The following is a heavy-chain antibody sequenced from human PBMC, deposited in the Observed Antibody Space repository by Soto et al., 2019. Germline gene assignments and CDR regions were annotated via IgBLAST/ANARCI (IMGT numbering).Heavy chain of an antibody. D-gene: IGHD3-10*01. J-gene: IGHJ4*02. CDR1: GFAFSTYA. CDR2: ISGSGGSS. V-gene: IGHV3-23*01. Sequence: EVQLLESGGALEHPGGSLRLSCAASGFAFSTYAMTWVRQAPGKGLEWVSVISGSGGSSYYAASVKGRFTISRDNSKNTLYLQMNGLRAEDTALYYCAKLGGGATRIDYWGQGTLVTVSS. CDR3: AKLGGGATRIDY.